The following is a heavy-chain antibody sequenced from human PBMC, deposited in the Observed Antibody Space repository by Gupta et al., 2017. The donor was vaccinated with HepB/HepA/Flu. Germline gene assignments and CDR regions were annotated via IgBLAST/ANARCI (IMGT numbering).Heavy chain of an antibody. CDR2: IYWNDDK. Sequence: QITLKESGPTLVKPTQTLTLTCTFSGFSLSTGGVGVAWIRQPPGKALEWLALIYWNDDKNYSPSLRGRLTITKDTSKNQVVLTVTNMDPVDTATYYCVYRKDPWGYINGWFYFDSWGQGNLVTVSS. CDR3: VYRKDPWGYINGWFYFDS. D-gene: IGHD6-19*01. CDR1: GFSLSTGGVG. J-gene: IGHJ4*02. V-gene: IGHV2-5*01.